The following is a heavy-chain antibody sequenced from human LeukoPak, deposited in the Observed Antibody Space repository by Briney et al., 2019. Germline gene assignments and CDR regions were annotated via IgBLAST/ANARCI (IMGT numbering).Heavy chain of an antibody. D-gene: IGHD6-19*01. V-gene: IGHV3-15*01. CDR3: TTYLSSGWY. CDR2: IKSKSDGGTT. J-gene: IGHJ4*02. CDR1: GFTFSNVW. Sequence: GGSLRLSCAASGFTFSNVWMNWVRQAPGKGLEWVGRIKSKSDGGTTDYAAPVKGRFTISRDDSENTLYLQMDSLETEDTALYYCTTYLSSGWYWGQGTRVTVSS.